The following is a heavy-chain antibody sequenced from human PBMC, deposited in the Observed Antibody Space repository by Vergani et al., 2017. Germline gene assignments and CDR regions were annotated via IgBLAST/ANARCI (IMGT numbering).Heavy chain of an antibody. Sequence: EVQLVESGGGLVQPGRSLRLSCAASGFTFDDYAMHWVRQAPGKGLEWVSSISWNSGSIGYADSAKGRFTITRDNAKNSLYLQMNSLGAEDTALYYCAKASGGRAAPLIFWGQGTLVTVSS. CDR1: GFTFDDYA. CDR3: AKASGGRAAPLIF. V-gene: IGHV3-9*01. J-gene: IGHJ4*02. CDR2: ISWNSGSI. D-gene: IGHD6-6*01.